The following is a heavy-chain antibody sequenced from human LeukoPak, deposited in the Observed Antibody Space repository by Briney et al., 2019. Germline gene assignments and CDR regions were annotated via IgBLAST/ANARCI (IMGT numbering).Heavy chain of an antibody. J-gene: IGHJ6*02. CDR1: GFTFSSFW. D-gene: IGHD3-10*01. Sequence: GGSLRLSCAASGFTFSSFWMHWVRQAPGKGLVWVSHTNSDGSTTDYADSVRGRFTISRDNAKNTLFLQMNSLTVEDTAVYYCARAPGAYYYYGMDVWGQGTTVTVSS. CDR2: TNSDGSTT. V-gene: IGHV3-74*01. CDR3: ARAPGAYYYYGMDV.